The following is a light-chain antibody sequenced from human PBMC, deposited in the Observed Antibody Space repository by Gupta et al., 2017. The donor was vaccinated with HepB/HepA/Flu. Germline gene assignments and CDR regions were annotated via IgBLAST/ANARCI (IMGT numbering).Light chain of an antibody. J-gene: IGKJ2*04. CDR2: GAS. V-gene: IGKV3-15*01. Sequence: EIVMTQSPATLSVSPGERATLSCRASQSVSSNLAWYQQKPGQAPRLLIYGASTRATGIPARFSGSGSGTEFTLTISSLQSEDFAVYYCQQYNNWPMCGFGQGTKLEIK. CDR3: QQYNNWPMCG. CDR1: QSVSSN.